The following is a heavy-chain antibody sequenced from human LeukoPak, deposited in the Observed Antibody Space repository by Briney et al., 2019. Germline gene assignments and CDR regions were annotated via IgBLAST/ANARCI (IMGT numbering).Heavy chain of an antibody. J-gene: IGHJ4*02. D-gene: IGHD4-17*01. CDR2: TYYRSKWYT. Sequence: SQTLSLTCAISGDSVSSNSAAWNWIRQSPSRGLEWLGRTYYRSKWYTEYAVSVKSRITINPDTSKNQFSLQLSSVNPEDTAVYYCAREGDYGDYFDYWGQGTLVTVSS. V-gene: IGHV6-1*01. CDR1: GDSVSSNSAA. CDR3: AREGDYGDYFDY.